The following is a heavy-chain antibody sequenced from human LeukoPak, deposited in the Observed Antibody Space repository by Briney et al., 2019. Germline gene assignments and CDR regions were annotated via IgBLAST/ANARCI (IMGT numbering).Heavy chain of an antibody. CDR1: GFTFSSYA. V-gene: IGHV3-23*01. CDR3: ARDGADYGGNSGFDY. CDR2: ISGSGGST. D-gene: IGHD4-23*01. Sequence: GGSLRLSCAASGFTFSSYAMSWVRQAPGKGLEWVSAISGSGGSTYYADSVKGRFTISRDNSKNTLYLQMNSLRAEDTAVYYCARDGADYGGNSGFDYWGQGTLVTVSS. J-gene: IGHJ4*02.